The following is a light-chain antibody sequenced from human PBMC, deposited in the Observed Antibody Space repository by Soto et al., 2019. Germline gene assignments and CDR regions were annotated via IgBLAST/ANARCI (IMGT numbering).Light chain of an antibody. Sequence: EIVMTQSPGILSLSPGETATLSCRASQSVSTKLAWYQQRPGQTPRLLIYGASTRATGIPARFSGSGSGTEFTLTISSLQSEDFAVYYCQQYYNWPQTFGQGTKVDIK. J-gene: IGKJ1*01. CDR1: QSVSTK. CDR2: GAS. CDR3: QQYYNWPQT. V-gene: IGKV3-15*01.